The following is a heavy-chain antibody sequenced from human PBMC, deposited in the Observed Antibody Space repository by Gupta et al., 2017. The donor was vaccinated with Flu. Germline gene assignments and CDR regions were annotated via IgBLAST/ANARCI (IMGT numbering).Heavy chain of an antibody. Sequence: QVQLQESGPGLVKPSETLSLTCTVSGGSISSYYWSWIRQPPGKGLEWIGYIYYSGSTNYNPSLKSRVTMSVDTSKNQVSLKLSSVTAADTAVYYCARDISGSVTAAGTWGQGTLVTVSS. D-gene: IGHD6-13*01. CDR3: ARDISGSVTAAGT. CDR2: IYYSGST. CDR1: GGSISSYY. V-gene: IGHV4-59*01. J-gene: IGHJ4*02.